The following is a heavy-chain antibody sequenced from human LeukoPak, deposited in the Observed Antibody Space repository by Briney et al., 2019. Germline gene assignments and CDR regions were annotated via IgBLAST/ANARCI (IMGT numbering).Heavy chain of an antibody. D-gene: IGHD3-3*01. CDR1: GFTFSSYS. Sequence: PGGSLRLSCAASGFTFSSYSMNWVRQAPGKGLEWVSYISSSSSTIYYADSVKGRFTISRDNAKNSLYLQMNSLRAEDTAVYYCASGVYDFWSGYYREVDYWGQGTLVTVSS. V-gene: IGHV3-48*04. J-gene: IGHJ4*02. CDR3: ASGVYDFWSGYYREVDY. CDR2: ISSSSSTI.